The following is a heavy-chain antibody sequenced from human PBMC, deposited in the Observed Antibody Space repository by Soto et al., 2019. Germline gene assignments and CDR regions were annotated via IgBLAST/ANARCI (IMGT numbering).Heavy chain of an antibody. CDR2: IDYSGRT. J-gene: IGHJ4*01. Sequence: ETLTLTCNVSGDSFTTYHWSWIRQPPGKGLEFIGSIDYSGRTDSNPSLRGRVTVSLDTPNTHFPLKPSSVTAADTDVYYCARNWFAGASWYFVDHWGHGTLVTVSS. V-gene: IGHV4-59*01. D-gene: IGHD6-13*01. CDR1: GDSFTTYH. CDR3: ARNWFAGASWYFVDH.